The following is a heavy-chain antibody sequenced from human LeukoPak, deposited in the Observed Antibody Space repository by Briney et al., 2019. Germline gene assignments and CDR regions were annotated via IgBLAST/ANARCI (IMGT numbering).Heavy chain of an antibody. D-gene: IGHD3-22*01. J-gene: IGHJ4*02. V-gene: IGHV4-34*01. CDR1: GGSFSGYY. Sequence: PSETLSLTCAVYGGSFSGYYWSWIRQPPGKGLEWIGEINHSGSTNYNPSLKSRVTISVDTSKNQFSLKLSSVTAADTAVYYCARQRGSSGYYTNDYWGQGTLVTVSS. CDR2: INHSGST. CDR3: ARQRGSSGYYTNDY.